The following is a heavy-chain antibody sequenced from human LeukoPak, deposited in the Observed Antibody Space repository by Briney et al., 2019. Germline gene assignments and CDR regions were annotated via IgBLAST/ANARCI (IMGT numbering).Heavy chain of an antibody. CDR2: IYYSGST. V-gene: IGHV4-39*07. CDR1: GGSISSSSYY. J-gene: IGHJ4*02. Sequence: PSETLSLTCTVSGGSISSSSYYWGWIRQPPGKGLEWIGSIYYSGSTYYNPSLKSRVTISVDTSKNQFSLKLSSVTAADTAVYYCARDFVLAEYYFDYWGQGTLVTVSS. CDR3: ARDFVLAEYYFDY. D-gene: IGHD2-21*01.